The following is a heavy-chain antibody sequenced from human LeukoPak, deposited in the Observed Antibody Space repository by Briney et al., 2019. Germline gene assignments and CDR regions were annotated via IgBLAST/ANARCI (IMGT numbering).Heavy chain of an antibody. CDR1: GYTFTSYD. Sequence: ASVKVPCKASGYTFTSYDINWVRQATGQGLEWMGWMNPNSGNTGYAQKFQGRVTITRNTSISTAYMELSSLRSEDTAVYYCARGKTDPVVQGFGELLSYSYYYMDVWGKGTTVTVSS. CDR2: MNPNSGNT. V-gene: IGHV1-8*01. D-gene: IGHD3-10*01. J-gene: IGHJ6*03. CDR3: ARGKTDPVVQGFGELLSYSYYYMDV.